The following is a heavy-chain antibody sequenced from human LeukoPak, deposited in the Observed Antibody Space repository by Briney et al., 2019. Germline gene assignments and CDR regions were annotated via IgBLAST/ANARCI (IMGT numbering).Heavy chain of an antibody. CDR1: GFTFSSYA. Sequence: PGGSLRLSCAASGFTFSSYAMSWVRQAPGERLEWVSAISGSGGSTYYADSVKGRFTISRDNSKNTLYLQMNSLRAEDTAVYYCATLIHYDSSDYPSDYWGQGTLVTVSS. V-gene: IGHV3-23*01. CDR2: ISGSGGST. CDR3: ATLIHYDSSDYPSDY. D-gene: IGHD3-22*01. J-gene: IGHJ4*02.